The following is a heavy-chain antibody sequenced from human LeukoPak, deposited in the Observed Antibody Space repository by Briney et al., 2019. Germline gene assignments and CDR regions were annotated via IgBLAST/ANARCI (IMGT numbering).Heavy chain of an antibody. J-gene: IGHJ4*02. CDR3: ANGHKTYYYGSGSYHIPRLPDY. CDR1: GFTFSSYS. CDR2: IGSSSSTI. V-gene: IGHV3-48*01. D-gene: IGHD3-10*01. Sequence: GGSLRLSCAASGFTFSSYSMNWVRQAPGKGLEWVSYIGSSSSTIYYADSVKGRFTISRDNSKNTLYLQMNSLRAEDTAVYYCANGHKTYYYGSGSYHIPRLPDYWGQGTLVTVSS.